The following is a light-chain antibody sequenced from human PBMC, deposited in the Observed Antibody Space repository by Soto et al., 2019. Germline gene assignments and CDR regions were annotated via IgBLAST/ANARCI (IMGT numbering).Light chain of an antibody. J-gene: IGLJ3*02. CDR1: SSDVGGSNY. CDR2: DVS. CDR3: TSYTTSRLRV. V-gene: IGLV2-14*03. Sequence: QSVLTQPASVSGSPGQSFTISCTGTSSDVGGSNYVSWYQQHPGKAPKLIIYDVSNRPSGVSYRFSGSKSGNTASLTISGLQAEDEADYYCTSYTTSRLRVFGGGTKVTVL.